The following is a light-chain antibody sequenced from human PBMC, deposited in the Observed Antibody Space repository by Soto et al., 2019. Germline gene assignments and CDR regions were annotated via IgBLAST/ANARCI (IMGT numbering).Light chain of an antibody. V-gene: IGKV1-5*01. Sequence: DIRMTQSPSTLPASVGDRVTITCRASQSISSWLAWYQQKPGKAPKLLIYDASSLESGVPSRFSGSGSGTEFTLTISSLQPDDFATYYCQQYNSYPWTFGQGTKV. CDR2: DAS. CDR3: QQYNSYPWT. J-gene: IGKJ1*01. CDR1: QSISSW.